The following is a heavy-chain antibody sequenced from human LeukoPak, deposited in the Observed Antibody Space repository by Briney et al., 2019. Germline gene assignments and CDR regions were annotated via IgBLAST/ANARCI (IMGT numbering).Heavy chain of an antibody. CDR3: ASGYRSGPICA. Sequence: GGSLRLSCAASGFTFSIYGISRVRQAPGKGLEWVSYISSSGSNSYHADSVKGRFSISRDNSKNSLYPQMNSLGAEDTAMYFCASGYRSGPICAWGQGTLVTVSS. CDR2: ISSSGSNS. CDR1: GFTFSIYG. D-gene: IGHD3-16*02. J-gene: IGHJ4*02. V-gene: IGHV3-48*01.